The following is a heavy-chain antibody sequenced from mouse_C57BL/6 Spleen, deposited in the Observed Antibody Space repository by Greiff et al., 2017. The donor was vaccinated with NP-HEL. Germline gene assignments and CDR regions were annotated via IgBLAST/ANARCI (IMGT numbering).Heavy chain of an antibody. CDR2: IDPETGGT. V-gene: IGHV1-15*01. D-gene: IGHD2-5*01. CDR1: GYTFTDYE. CDR3: TPIVATNWYFDV. J-gene: IGHJ1*03. Sequence: VQLQQSGAELVRPGASVTLSCKASGYTFTDYEMHWVKQTPVHGLEWIGAIDPETGGTAYNQKFKGKAILTADKSSSTAYMELRSLTSEDSAVYYCTPIVATNWYFDVWGKGTTVTVSS.